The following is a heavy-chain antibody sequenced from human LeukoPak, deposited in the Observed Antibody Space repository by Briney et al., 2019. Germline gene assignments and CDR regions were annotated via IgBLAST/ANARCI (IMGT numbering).Heavy chain of an antibody. CDR1: GYTFSTYG. D-gene: IGHD1-26*01. CDR3: ARVQQWELRGAFDI. Sequence: ASVKVSCKASGYTFSTYGIAWVRQAPGQGLEWMGWITVYNGNTKYAQKFRGRVNMTTDTSTSTAYMGLAYLRSDDTAVYYCARVQQWELRGAFDIWGQGTMVTVSS. CDR2: ITVYNGNT. J-gene: IGHJ3*02. V-gene: IGHV1-18*01.